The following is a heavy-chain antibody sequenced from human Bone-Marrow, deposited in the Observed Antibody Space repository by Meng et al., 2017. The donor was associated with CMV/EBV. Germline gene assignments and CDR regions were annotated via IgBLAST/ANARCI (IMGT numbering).Heavy chain of an antibody. J-gene: IGHJ3*02. Sequence: VKVSCKASGGTFSSYTISWVRQAPGQGLEWMGRIIPILGIANYAQKFQGRVTITADKSTSTAYMELSSLRSEDTAVYYCASPEGGDAFDIWGQGTMVTVSS. D-gene: IGHD3-16*01. V-gene: IGHV1-69*02. CDR1: GGTFSSYT. CDR2: IIPILGIA. CDR3: ASPEGGDAFDI.